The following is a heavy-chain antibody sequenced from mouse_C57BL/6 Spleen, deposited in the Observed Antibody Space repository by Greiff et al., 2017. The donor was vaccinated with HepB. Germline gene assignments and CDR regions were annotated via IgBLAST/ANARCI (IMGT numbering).Heavy chain of an antibody. CDR1: GFNIKDDY. V-gene: IGHV14-4*01. D-gene: IGHD1-1*01. CDR3: TTKYYYGSSGY. J-gene: IGHJ2*01. CDR2: IDPENGDT. Sequence: EVQLQQSGAELVRPGASVKLSCTASGFNIKDDYMHWVKQRPEQGLEWIGWIDPENGDTEYASKFQGKATITADTSSNTAYLQLSSLTSEDTAVYYCTTKYYYGSSGYWGQGTTLTVSS.